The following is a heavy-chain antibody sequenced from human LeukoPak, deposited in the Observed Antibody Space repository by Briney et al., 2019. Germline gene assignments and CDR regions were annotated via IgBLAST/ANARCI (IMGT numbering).Heavy chain of an antibody. V-gene: IGHV1-18*01. Sequence: ASVKVSCKASGYIYTSYGINWVRQAPGQGLEWMGRISAYNGNTKYAQKLQGRVTMTTDTSTSTAHMELRSLRTDDTAVYYCTRGPEWFGVNVDYWGQGTLVTVSS. D-gene: IGHD3-10*01. J-gene: IGHJ4*02. CDR2: ISAYNGNT. CDR3: TRGPEWFGVNVDY. CDR1: GYIYTSYG.